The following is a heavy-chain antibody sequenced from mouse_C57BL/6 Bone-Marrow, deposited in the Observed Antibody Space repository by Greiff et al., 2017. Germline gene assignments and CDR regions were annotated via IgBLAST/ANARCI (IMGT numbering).Heavy chain of an antibody. Sequence: QVQLQQPGAELVKPGASVKLSCKASGYTFTSYWMQWVKQRPGQGLEWIGEIDPSDSYTHYNQKFKGKATLTVDTSSSTAYMQLSSLTSEDSAVYYGAGNYETDEYDFDYWGQGTTLTVSS. J-gene: IGHJ2*01. D-gene: IGHD2-1*01. V-gene: IGHV1-50*01. CDR2: IDPSDSYT. CDR3: AGNYETDEYDFDY. CDR1: GYTFTSYW.